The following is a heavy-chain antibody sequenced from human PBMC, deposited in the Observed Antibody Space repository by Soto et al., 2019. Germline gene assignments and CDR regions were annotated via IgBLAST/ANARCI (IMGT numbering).Heavy chain of an antibody. Sequence: QVQLVQSGAAVSKPGSSVKVSCKASGGTFGIYAVGWVRQAPGQGLEWMGGIIPAFGTTRNSQKFQDRVDMTAGESTNTVYMELRGLRFDDTSVYYFARVPRQMLYGPTRNGMDVWGQGTTLIVSS. V-gene: IGHV1-69*01. D-gene: IGHD2-2*02. CDR3: ARVPRQMLYGPTRNGMDV. CDR2: IIPAFGTT. CDR1: GGTFGIYA. J-gene: IGHJ6*02.